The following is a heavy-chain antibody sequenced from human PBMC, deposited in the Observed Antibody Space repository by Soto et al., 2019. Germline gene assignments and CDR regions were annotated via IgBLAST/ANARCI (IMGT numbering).Heavy chain of an antibody. J-gene: IGHJ5*02. CDR2: RNPHSDT. CDR3: ARYQIGEGFTA. Sequence: QVQLVQSGAEVKRPGASVKVSCKASGYTYTNLDINWVRQASGPGLGWMGWRNPHSDTGFAQKFQGRVTLTRDTPTSTVYMELTSLRFDDTAVYYCARYQIGEGFTAWGQGTPVTVSS. V-gene: IGHV1-8*01. CDR1: GYTYTNLD.